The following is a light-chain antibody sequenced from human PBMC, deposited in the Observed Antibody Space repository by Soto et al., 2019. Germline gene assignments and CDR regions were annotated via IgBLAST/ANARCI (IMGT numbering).Light chain of an antibody. J-gene: IGLJ3*02. CDR1: SSDVGAYNY. V-gene: IGLV2-11*01. CDR2: DVS. CDR3: CSYAGSYTLV. Sequence: QSALTQPRSVSGSPVQSVTISFTGTSSDVGAYNYVSWYQQHPGKVPKLMIYDVSRRPSGVPDRFSGSKSGNTASLTIYGLQADDEADYYCCSYAGSYTLVFGGGTRVTVL.